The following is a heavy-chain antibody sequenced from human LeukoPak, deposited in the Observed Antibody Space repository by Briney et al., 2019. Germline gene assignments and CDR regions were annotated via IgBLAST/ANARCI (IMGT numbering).Heavy chain of an antibody. CDR1: GYTFTSYD. J-gene: IGHJ4*02. CDR2: MNPNSGNT. D-gene: IGHD1-26*01. V-gene: IGHV1-8*01. CDR3: ARGPRYSGSYGY. Sequence: GASVKVSCKASGYTFTSYDINWVRQATGQGLEWMGWMNPNSGNTGYAQKFQGRVTMTRNTSISTAYMELSSLRSEDTAVYYCARGPRYSGSYGYWGQGTLVTVSS.